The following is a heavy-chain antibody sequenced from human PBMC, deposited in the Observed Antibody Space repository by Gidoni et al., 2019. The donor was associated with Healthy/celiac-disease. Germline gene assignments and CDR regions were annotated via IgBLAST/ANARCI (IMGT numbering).Heavy chain of an antibody. CDR1: GGSISRSSYY. V-gene: IGHV4-39*01. D-gene: IGHD1-26*01. CDR2: IYYSGST. Sequence: QLQLQESGPGLVTPSETLSITCTVSGGSISRSSYYWGWIRQPPGKGLEWIGSIYYSGSTYYNPSLKSRVTISVDTSKNQFSLKLSSVTAADTAVYYCARHVNSGSYSYFDYWGQGTLVTVSS. J-gene: IGHJ4*02. CDR3: ARHVNSGSYSYFDY.